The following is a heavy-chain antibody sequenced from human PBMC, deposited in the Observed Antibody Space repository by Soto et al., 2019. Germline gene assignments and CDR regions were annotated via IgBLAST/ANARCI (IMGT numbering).Heavy chain of an antibody. V-gene: IGHV1-18*01. CDR1: GYTFTSYG. CDR2: ISGYNGKT. J-gene: IGHJ6*02. CDR3: AREGDVPYYYYGMDV. D-gene: IGHD2-21*02. Sequence: QVQLVQSGGEVRKPGASVTVSCKASGYTFTSYGISWVRQAPGQGLEWMGWISGYNGKTNYAQKVQDRVTMTTDTSTRTVYVELRSLRFDDTAVYYCAREGDVPYYYYGMDVWGQGTTVTVSS.